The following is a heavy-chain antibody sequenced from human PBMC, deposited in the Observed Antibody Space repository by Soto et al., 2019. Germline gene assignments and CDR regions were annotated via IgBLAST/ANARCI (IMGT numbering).Heavy chain of an antibody. CDR1: GFTFTNYF. V-gene: IGHV1-46*01. Sequence: QVQLVQSGAEVKKPGASVKVSCKASGFTFTNYFFHWVRQAPRQGLEWVGIVSPYEGSKNYEQSLQGRITMTSYTSTSTVYRELRSLRSQDTAVYFCARGDGRGSTGFYYYYGMDVWGHGTMITVPS. CDR3: ARGDGRGSTGFYYYYGMDV. D-gene: IGHD1-26*01. CDR2: VSPYEGSK. J-gene: IGHJ6*02.